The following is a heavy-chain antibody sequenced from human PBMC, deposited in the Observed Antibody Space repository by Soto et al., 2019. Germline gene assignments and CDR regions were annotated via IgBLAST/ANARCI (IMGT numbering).Heavy chain of an antibody. CDR2: ISAYNGNT. V-gene: IGHV1-18*04. D-gene: IGHD3-22*01. J-gene: IGHJ4*02. CDR1: GYTFTSYG. CDR3: ARDKAHYYDSSGYALGDY. Sequence: QVQLVQSGAEVKKPGASVKVSCKAPGYTFTSYGISWVRQAPGQGLEWMGWISAYNGNTNYAQKLQGRVTMTTDTSTSTAYMELRSLRSDDTAVYYCARDKAHYYDSSGYALGDYWGQGTLVTVSS.